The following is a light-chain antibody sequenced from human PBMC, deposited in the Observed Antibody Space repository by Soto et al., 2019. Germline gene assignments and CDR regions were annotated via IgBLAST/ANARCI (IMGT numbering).Light chain of an antibody. V-gene: IGKV4-1*01. CDR1: QSVLFSSNNKNY. J-gene: IGKJ2*01. Sequence: DIVMTQSPDSLAVSLGDRATINCKSSQSVLFSSNNKNYLAWYQQKSGQPPKLLINWASTRQSGVPDRFSGSGSGTDFTLTISSLQAEDVAVYYCQHYYSSPFTFGQGTQLEIK. CDR2: WAS. CDR3: QHYYSSPFT.